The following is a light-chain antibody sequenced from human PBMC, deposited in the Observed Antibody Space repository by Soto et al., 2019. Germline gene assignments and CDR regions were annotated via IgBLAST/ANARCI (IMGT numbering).Light chain of an antibody. CDR2: EGS. CDR1: SSDVGSYNL. CDR3: CSYAGSQV. Sequence: QSALTQPASVSGSPGQSITISCTGTSSDVGSYNLVSWYQQHPGKAPKLMIYEGSKRPSGVSNRFSGSKSGNTASLTISGLLAEDEADYYCCSYAGSQVFGGGTKLTVL. J-gene: IGLJ2*01. V-gene: IGLV2-23*01.